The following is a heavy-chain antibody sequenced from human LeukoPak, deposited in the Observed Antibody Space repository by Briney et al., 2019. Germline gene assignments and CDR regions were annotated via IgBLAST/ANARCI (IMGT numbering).Heavy chain of an antibody. CDR3: ARPGRYCSSTSCYREGNFDY. J-gene: IGHJ4*02. D-gene: IGHD2-2*02. CDR1: GGSISSSSYN. CDR2: SYYSGNT. V-gene: IGHV4-39*01. Sequence: PSETLSLTCTVSGGSISSSSYNWGWLRPPPGKGLEWFGSSYYSGNTYYNPSLKSRVTISIDTSKNEFSLKLRSVPAADTAVYYCARPGRYCSSTSCYREGNFDYWGQGTLVTVS.